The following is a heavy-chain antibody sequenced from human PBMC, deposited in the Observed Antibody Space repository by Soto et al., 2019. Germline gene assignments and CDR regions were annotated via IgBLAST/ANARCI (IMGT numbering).Heavy chain of an antibody. CDR2: IGGSGGNR. D-gene: IGHD4-4*01. CDR1: GFTFNAYA. J-gene: IGHJ4*02. CDR3: ARVASDYINSVDH. Sequence: EVQLLESGGGLVLPGGSLRLSCAASGFTFNAYAMTWVRQAPGKGPEWVSAIGGSGGNRYYAASVKGRFTISRDNSKDALDLQMNSLRVEDTAVYYCARVASDYINSVDHWGQGILVTVSS. V-gene: IGHV3-23*01.